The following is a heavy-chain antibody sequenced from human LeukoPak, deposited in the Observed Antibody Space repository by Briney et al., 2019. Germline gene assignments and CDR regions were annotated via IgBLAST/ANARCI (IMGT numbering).Heavy chain of an antibody. D-gene: IGHD3-22*01. J-gene: IGHJ4*02. V-gene: IGHV4-34*01. Sequence: PSETLSLTCAVYGGSFNDYYWNWIRQPPGKGLEWIGEINLRGSTTYNPSLKSRVTISLDESKNQFSLKLSSVTAADTAVYYCARAPTYYYDSSGYIGFDYWGQGTLVTVSS. CDR2: INLRGST. CDR1: GGSFNDYY. CDR3: ARAPTYYYDSSGYIGFDY.